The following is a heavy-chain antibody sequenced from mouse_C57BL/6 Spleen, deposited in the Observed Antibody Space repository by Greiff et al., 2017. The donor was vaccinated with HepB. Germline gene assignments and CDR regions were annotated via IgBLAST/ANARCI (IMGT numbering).Heavy chain of an antibody. CDR3: ARMGWYFDV. Sequence: QVQLQQSGAELVRPGPSVKVSCKASGYAFTNYLIEWVKQRPGQGLEWIGVINPGSGGTNYNEKFKGKATLTADKSSSTAYMQLSSLTSEDSAVYFCARMGWYFDVWGTGTTVTVSS. CDR1: GYAFTNYL. V-gene: IGHV1-54*01. J-gene: IGHJ1*03. CDR2: INPGSGGT.